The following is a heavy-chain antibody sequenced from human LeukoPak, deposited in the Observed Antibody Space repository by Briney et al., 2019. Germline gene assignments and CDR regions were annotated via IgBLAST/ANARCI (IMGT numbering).Heavy chain of an antibody. CDR1: GGSFSGYY. D-gene: IGHD2-15*01. Sequence: SETLSLTCAVYGGSFSGYYWSWIRQRPGKGLEWIGEINHSGSTNYNPSLKSRVTISVDTSKNQFSLKLSSVTAADTAVYYCARGRPKDIVVVVAAINGGWFDPWGQGTLVTVSS. CDR2: INHSGST. J-gene: IGHJ5*02. V-gene: IGHV4-34*01. CDR3: ARGRPKDIVVVVAAINGGWFDP.